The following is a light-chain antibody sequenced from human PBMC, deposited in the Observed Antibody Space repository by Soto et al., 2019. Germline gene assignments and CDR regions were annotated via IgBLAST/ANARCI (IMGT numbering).Light chain of an antibody. CDR2: GAS. CDR1: QSVSSN. J-gene: IGKJ1*01. V-gene: IGKV3-15*01. Sequence: IVMTQSPSTLSVSPGERATLSCRASQSVSSNLAWYQQKPGQAPRLLIYGASTRATGIPARFSGSGSGTDFTLTISRLEPEDFAVYYCQQYGSLSWTFGQGTKVDIK. CDR3: QQYGSLSWT.